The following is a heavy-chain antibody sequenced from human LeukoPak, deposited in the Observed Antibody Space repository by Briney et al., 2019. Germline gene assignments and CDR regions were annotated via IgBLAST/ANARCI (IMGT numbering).Heavy chain of an antibody. D-gene: IGHD5-24*01. CDR1: GGSISSSSYY. CDR3: ARDHRQRWLQLRARPHDAFDI. Sequence: SETLSLTCTVSGGSISSSSYYWGWIRQPPGKGLEWIGSIYYSGSTYYNPSLKSRVTISVDTSKNQFSLKLSSVTAADTAVYYCARDHRQRWLQLRARPHDAFDIWGQGTMVTVSS. CDR2: IYYSGST. V-gene: IGHV4-39*07. J-gene: IGHJ3*02.